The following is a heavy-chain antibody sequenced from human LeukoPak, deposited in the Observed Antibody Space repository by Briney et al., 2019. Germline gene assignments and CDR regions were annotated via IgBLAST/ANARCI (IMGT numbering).Heavy chain of an antibody. Sequence: SGGSLRLSCAVSGFTFSNAWMSWVRQAPGKGLEWVGRIKSKADGGAAGYAAPVKGRFTISRDDSKNTLYLQMDSLKTEDTAVYYCATEYRHSSGWYGAFDIWGQGTMVTVSS. CDR1: GFTFSNAW. CDR3: ATEYRHSSGWYGAFDI. CDR2: IKSKADGGAA. D-gene: IGHD6-19*01. V-gene: IGHV3-15*01. J-gene: IGHJ3*02.